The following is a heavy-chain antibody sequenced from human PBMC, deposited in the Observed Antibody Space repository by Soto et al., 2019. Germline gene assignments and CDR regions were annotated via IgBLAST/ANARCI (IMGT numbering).Heavy chain of an antibody. CDR3: ASLSLVTSMGMDV. CDR2: IYYSGST. J-gene: IGHJ6*02. V-gene: IGHV4-59*01. Sequence: SETLSLTCTVSGGSISSYYWSWIRQPPGKGLEWIGYIYYSGSTNYNPSLKSRVTISVDTSKNQFSLKLSSVTAADTAVYYCASLSLVTSMGMDVWGQGTTVTVSS. CDR1: GGSISSYY. D-gene: IGHD3-16*02.